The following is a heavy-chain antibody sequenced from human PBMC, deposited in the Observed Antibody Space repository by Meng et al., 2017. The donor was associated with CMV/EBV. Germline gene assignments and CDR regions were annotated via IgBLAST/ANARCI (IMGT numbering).Heavy chain of an antibody. CDR1: GGSFSGYY. V-gene: IGHV4-34*01. CDR2: IYHSGST. D-gene: IGHD2-2*01. J-gene: IGHJ6*02. CDR3: ARDGIVVVPAATAHYYYYGMDV. Sequence: SETLSLTCAVYGGSFSGYYWSWIRQPPGKGLEWIGSIYHSGSTYYNPSLKSRVTISVDTSKNQFSLKLSSVTAADTAVYYCARDGIVVVPAATAHYYYYGMDVWGQGTTVTVSS.